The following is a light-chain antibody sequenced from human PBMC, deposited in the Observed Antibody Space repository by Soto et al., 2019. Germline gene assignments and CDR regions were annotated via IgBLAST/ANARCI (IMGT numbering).Light chain of an antibody. Sequence: SYELTQPPSVSVAPGQTARITCGGNNIGSKTVHWYQQKPGQAPVLVVYDDSDRPSGIPERFSGSNSGNTATLTISRVEAGDEAGYYCQVWDSSSDLAVFGGGTKLTVL. CDR1: NIGSKT. CDR3: QVWDSSSDLAV. J-gene: IGLJ3*02. CDR2: DDS. V-gene: IGLV3-21*02.